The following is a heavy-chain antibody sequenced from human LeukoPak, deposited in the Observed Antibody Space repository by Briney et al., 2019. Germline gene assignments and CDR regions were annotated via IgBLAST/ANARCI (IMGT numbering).Heavy chain of an antibody. J-gene: IGHJ4*02. D-gene: IGHD2-2*01. CDR1: GGSFSSYY. CDR3: ARGLEVPAVSFDY. Sequence: SETLSLTCGVNGGSFSSYYWSWIRQPPGKGLEWIGEINHSGSTNYNPSLKSRVTISVDTSKNQFSLKLSSVTAADTAVYYCARGLEVPAVSFDYWGQGTLVTVSS. CDR2: INHSGST. V-gene: IGHV4-34*01.